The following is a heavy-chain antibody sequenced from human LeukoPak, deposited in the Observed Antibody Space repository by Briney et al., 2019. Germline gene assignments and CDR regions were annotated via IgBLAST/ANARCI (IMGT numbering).Heavy chain of an antibody. D-gene: IGHD3-9*01. CDR3: AKDLDILTGYGDY. V-gene: IGHV3-23*01. Sequence: GGSLRLSCAASGLTFSSYAMNWVRQAPGKGLEWVSSISGSGGSTNYADSVKGRFTISRDNSKNTLYLQMNSLRAEDTAVYYCAKDLDILTGYGDYWGQGTLVTVSS. J-gene: IGHJ4*02. CDR2: ISGSGGST. CDR1: GLTFSSYA.